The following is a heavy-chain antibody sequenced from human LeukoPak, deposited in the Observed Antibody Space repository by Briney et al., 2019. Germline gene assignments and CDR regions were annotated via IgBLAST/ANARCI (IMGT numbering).Heavy chain of an antibody. Sequence: GASVKVSCKASGYTFTGYYMHWVRQAPGQGLEWVGWINPNSGGTNYAQKFQGRVTMTRDTSISTAYMELSRLRSDDTAVYYCARLPDFWSGSTTFDPWGQGTLVTVSS. CDR1: GYTFTGYY. D-gene: IGHD3-3*01. V-gene: IGHV1-2*02. J-gene: IGHJ5*02. CDR3: ARLPDFWSGSTTFDP. CDR2: INPNSGGT.